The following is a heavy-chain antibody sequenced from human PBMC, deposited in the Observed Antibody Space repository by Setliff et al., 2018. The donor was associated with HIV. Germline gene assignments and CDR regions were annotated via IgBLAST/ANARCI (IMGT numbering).Heavy chain of an antibody. CDR1: GDSISDYY. CDR2: IYYSGST. CDR3: ARAPVGVGQLDS. V-gene: IGHV4-59*12. J-gene: IGHJ5*01. Sequence: SETLSLTCNVSGDSISDYYWTWIRQPPGKGLEWIGYIYYSGSTNYNPSLKSRVTISVDTSKNQFSLKLNSVTAADTAVYYCARAPVGVGQLDSWGQGTLVTVSS. D-gene: IGHD2-21*01.